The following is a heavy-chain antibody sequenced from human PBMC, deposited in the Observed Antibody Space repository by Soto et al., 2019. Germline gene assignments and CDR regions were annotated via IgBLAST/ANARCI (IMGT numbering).Heavy chain of an antibody. J-gene: IGHJ6*02. CDR2: LKPDNGGT. D-gene: IGHD3-10*01. V-gene: IGHV1-2*02. CDR1: GYTFTGHY. Sequence: ASVKVSCKASGYTFTGHYMHWVRQVSGRRLEFLGWLKPDNGGTYYAPKFQGRVTFTRDTSNTTAYMEMSGLHYDDTAVYFCARDLCPLGSGSQCPTFGMDLWGQGTTVTVSS. CDR3: ARDLCPLGSGSQCPTFGMDL.